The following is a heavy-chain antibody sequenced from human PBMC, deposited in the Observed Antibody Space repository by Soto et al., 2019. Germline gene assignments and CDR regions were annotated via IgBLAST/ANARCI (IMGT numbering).Heavy chain of an antibody. Sequence: SETLSLTCTVSGGSISNYYWSWIRQPAGKGLEWIGRIYSSESTNYNPSLKSRVTMSVDTSKNQFSLKLTSVTAADTAVYFCARATRDYGDYGYFDSWGQGTLVTVSS. J-gene: IGHJ4*02. V-gene: IGHV4-4*07. CDR3: ARATRDYGDYGYFDS. CDR1: GGSISNYY. CDR2: IYSSEST. D-gene: IGHD4-17*01.